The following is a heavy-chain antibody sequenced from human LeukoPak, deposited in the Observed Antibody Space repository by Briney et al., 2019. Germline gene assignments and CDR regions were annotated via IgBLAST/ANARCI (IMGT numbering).Heavy chain of an antibody. CDR2: IYYSGST. Sequence: PSETLSLTCTVSGGSISSSSYYWGRIRQPPGRGLEWIGSIYYSGSTYYNPSLKSRVTISVDTSKNQFSLKLSSVTAADTAVYYCARSDYDSSGYYSRLDYWGQGTLVTVSS. V-gene: IGHV4-39*01. D-gene: IGHD3-22*01. CDR3: ARSDYDSSGYYSRLDY. CDR1: GGSISSSSYY. J-gene: IGHJ4*02.